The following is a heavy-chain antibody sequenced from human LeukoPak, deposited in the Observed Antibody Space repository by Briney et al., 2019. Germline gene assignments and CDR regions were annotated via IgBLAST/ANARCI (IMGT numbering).Heavy chain of an antibody. CDR2: IYYSGST. CDR1: GDSISSSSFY. D-gene: IGHD3-10*01. CDR3: ARHHYYYGSGTYYTAIDS. J-gene: IGHJ4*02. V-gene: IGHV4-39*01. Sequence: SETLSLTCTVSGDSISSSSFYWGWIRQPPGKGLEWIGSIYYSGSTFFNPSLKSRVTISVDTSKNQFSLTLSFVTAADTAVYFCARHHYYYGSGTYYTAIDSWGQGTLVTVSS.